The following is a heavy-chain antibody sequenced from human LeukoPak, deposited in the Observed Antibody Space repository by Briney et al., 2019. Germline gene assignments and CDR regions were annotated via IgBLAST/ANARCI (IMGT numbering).Heavy chain of an antibody. CDR1: GFTFSSYE. V-gene: IGHV3-48*03. CDR3: ARVHRYHDSSGYYSVRVNYFDY. Sequence: GGSLRLSCTASGFTFSSYEMNWVRQPPGKGLEWVSYISSSGSTIYYADSVKGRFTISRDNAKNSLYLQMNSLRAEDTAVYYCARVHRYHDSSGYYSVRVNYFDYWGQGTLVTVSS. D-gene: IGHD3-22*01. J-gene: IGHJ4*02. CDR2: ISSSGSTI.